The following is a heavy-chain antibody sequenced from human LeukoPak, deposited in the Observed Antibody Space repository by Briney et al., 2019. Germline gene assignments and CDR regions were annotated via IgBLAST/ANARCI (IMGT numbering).Heavy chain of an antibody. J-gene: IGHJ3*02. D-gene: IGHD5-12*01. Sequence: SETLSLTCTVSGGSISSYHWSWIRQPPGKGLEWIGYIYYSGSTNYNPSLKSRVTISVDTSKNQFSLKLSSVTAADTAVYYCARLPVRSGYGYDAFDIWGQGTMVTVSS. CDR3: ARLPVRSGYGYDAFDI. CDR1: GGSISSYH. CDR2: IYYSGST. V-gene: IGHV4-59*08.